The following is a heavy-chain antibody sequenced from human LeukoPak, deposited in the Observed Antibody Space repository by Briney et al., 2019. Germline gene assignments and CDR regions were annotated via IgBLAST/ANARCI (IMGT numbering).Heavy chain of an antibody. V-gene: IGHV1-69*04. D-gene: IGHD3-22*01. Sequence: SVKVSCKASGGTFSSYTISWVRQAPGQGLEWMGRIIPILGIANYAQKFQGRVTITADKSTSTAYMELSSLRSEDTAVYYCARDPRRYYDVSQWDQRRAFDIWGQGTMVTVSS. CDR2: IIPILGIA. CDR1: GGTFSSYT. J-gene: IGHJ3*02. CDR3: ARDPRRYYDVSQWDQRRAFDI.